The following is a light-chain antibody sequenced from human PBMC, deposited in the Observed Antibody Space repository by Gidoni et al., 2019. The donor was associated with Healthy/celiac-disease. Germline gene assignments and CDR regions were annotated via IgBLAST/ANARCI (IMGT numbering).Light chain of an antibody. Sequence: EIVLTQSPATLSLSPGERATLSCRASQSVSSYLAWYQQKPGQAPRLLIYAASNRATGIPARFSGSGSGTDFTLTISSLEPEDFAVYYCQQRSNWPRGTFXXXTKVEIK. J-gene: IGKJ1*01. CDR1: QSVSSY. V-gene: IGKV3-11*01. CDR2: AAS. CDR3: QQRSNWPRGT.